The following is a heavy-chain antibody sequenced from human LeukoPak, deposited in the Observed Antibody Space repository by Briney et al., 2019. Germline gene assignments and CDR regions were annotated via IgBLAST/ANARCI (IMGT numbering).Heavy chain of an antibody. CDR1: GFTFSSYR. Sequence: GGSLRLSCAASGFTFSSYRMNWVRQAPGKGLEWVSYISSSSSTIYYADSVKGRFTISRDNAKNSLYLQMNSLKDEDTAVYYCARDHVLRYFDWPYGMDVWGQGTTVTVSS. V-gene: IGHV3-48*02. J-gene: IGHJ6*02. CDR3: ARDHVLRYFDWPYGMDV. CDR2: ISSSSSTI. D-gene: IGHD3-9*01.